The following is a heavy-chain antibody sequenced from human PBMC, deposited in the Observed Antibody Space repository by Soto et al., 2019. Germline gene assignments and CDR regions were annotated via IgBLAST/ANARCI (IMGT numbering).Heavy chain of an antibody. CDR1: GGSISSGGYY. Sequence: SETLSLTCTVSGGSISSGGYYWSWIRQHPGKGLEWIGYIYYSGSTYYNPSLKSRVTISVDTSKNQFSLKLSSVTAADTAVYYCARALIAQNCGGDCSNVYYYGMDVWGQGTTVTVSS. CDR3: ARALIAQNCGGDCSNVYYYGMDV. V-gene: IGHV4-31*03. D-gene: IGHD2-21*02. J-gene: IGHJ6*02. CDR2: IYYSGST.